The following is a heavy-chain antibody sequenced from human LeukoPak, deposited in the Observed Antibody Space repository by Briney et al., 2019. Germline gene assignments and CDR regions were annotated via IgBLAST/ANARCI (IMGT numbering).Heavy chain of an antibody. J-gene: IGHJ2*01. D-gene: IGHD6-13*01. CDR3: ARRYSEWRQQLPSNWYFDL. Sequence: SETLSLTCTVSGGSISSSSYYWGWIRQPPGKGLEWIGSIYYSGSTYYNPSLKSRVTISVDTSKNQFSLKLSSVTAADTAVYYCARRYSEWRQQLPSNWYFDLRGRGTLVTVSS. CDR2: IYYSGST. CDR1: GGSISSSSYY. V-gene: IGHV4-39*01.